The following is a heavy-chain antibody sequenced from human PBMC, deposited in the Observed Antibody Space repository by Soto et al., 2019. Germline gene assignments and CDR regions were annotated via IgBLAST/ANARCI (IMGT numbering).Heavy chain of an antibody. Sequence: HPGGSLRLSCAASGFTFSTYAMNWVRQAPGKGLEWVSTISGSGGSTYYADSVKGRFTISRDNSKNTLYVQMNSLRAEDTAIYYCARGLRVYSSNFDYWGQGTLVTVSS. CDR3: ARGLRVYSSNFDY. D-gene: IGHD5-18*01. CDR1: GFTFSTYA. J-gene: IGHJ4*02. CDR2: ISGSGGST. V-gene: IGHV3-23*01.